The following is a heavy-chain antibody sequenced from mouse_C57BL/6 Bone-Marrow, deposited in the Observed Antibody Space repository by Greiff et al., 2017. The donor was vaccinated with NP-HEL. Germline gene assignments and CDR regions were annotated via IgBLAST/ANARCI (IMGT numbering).Heavy chain of an antibody. J-gene: IGHJ4*01. V-gene: IGHV5-17*01. CDR3: ASLYSKSAMDY. D-gene: IGHD2-5*01. CDR2: ISSGSSTI. Sequence: DVKLVESGGGLVKPGGSLKLSCAASGFTFSDYGMHWVRQAPEKGLEWVAYISSGSSTIYYADTVKGRFTISRDNATNTLFLQMTSLRSEDTAMYYCASLYSKSAMDYWGQGTSVTVSS. CDR1: GFTFSDYG.